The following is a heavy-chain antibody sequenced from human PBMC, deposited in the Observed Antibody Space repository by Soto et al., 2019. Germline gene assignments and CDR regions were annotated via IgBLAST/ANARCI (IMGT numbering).Heavy chain of an antibody. Sequence: EASVKVSCKASGYTFTSYYMHWVRQAPGQGLEWMGIINPSGGSTSYAQKFQGRVTMTRDTSTSTVYMELSSLRSEDTAVYYCARSRAHCGGDCYPHDAFDIWGQGTMVTVSS. J-gene: IGHJ3*02. CDR3: ARSRAHCGGDCYPHDAFDI. CDR1: GYTFTSYY. D-gene: IGHD2-21*02. V-gene: IGHV1-46*01. CDR2: INPSGGST.